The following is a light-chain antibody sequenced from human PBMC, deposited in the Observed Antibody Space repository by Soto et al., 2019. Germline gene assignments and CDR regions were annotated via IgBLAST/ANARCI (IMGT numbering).Light chain of an antibody. Sequence: DIVLKQSPGTLSLSPRERATLYCRASQSVSNNYLAWYQQKPGQAPRLLIYGASNRATGIPDRFSGSGSGTDFTLTISRLEPEDFAVYYCQQYGRSPRTFGQGTKVDI. J-gene: IGKJ1*01. CDR1: QSVSNNY. CDR2: GAS. CDR3: QQYGRSPRT. V-gene: IGKV3-20*01.